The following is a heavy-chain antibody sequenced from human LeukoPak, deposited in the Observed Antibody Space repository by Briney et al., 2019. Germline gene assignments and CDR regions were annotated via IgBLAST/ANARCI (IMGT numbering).Heavy chain of an antibody. Sequence: GRSLRLSCAASGFTFSSYGMHWVRQAPGKGLEWVAVISYDGSNKYYADSVKGRFTISRDNSKNTLYLQMNSLRAEDTAVYYCAKSVDDGDYVPDYWGQGTLVTVSS. CDR2: ISYDGSNK. CDR1: GFTFSSYG. D-gene: IGHD4-17*01. CDR3: AKSVDDGDYVPDY. V-gene: IGHV3-30*18. J-gene: IGHJ4*02.